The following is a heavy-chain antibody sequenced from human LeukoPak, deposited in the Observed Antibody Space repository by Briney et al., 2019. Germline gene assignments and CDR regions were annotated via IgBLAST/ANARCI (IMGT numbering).Heavy chain of an antibody. J-gene: IGHJ3*02. CDR2: INPNSGGT. V-gene: IGHV1-2*04. D-gene: IGHD2-15*01. Sequence: ASVKVSCKASGYTFTGYYMHWVRQAPGQGLEWMGWINPNSGGTNYAQKFQGWVTMTRDTSISTAYMELSRLRSGDTAVYYCARDGILGYCSGGSCYKANAFDIWGQGTMVTVSS. CDR3: ARDGILGYCSGGSCYKANAFDI. CDR1: GYTFTGYY.